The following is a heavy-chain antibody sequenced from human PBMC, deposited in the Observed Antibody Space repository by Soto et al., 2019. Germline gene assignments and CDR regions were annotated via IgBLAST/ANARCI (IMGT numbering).Heavy chain of an antibody. CDR1: GGSISSYY. D-gene: IGHD2-15*01. J-gene: IGHJ4*02. CDR3: ARLGYCSGGSCYSAMYY. Sequence: SETLSLTCTVSGGSISSYYWSWIRQPPGKGLEWIGYIYYSGSTNYNPSLKSRVTISVDTSKNQFSLKLSSVTAADTAVYYCARLGYCSGGSCYSAMYYWGQGTLVTVSS. V-gene: IGHV4-59*08. CDR2: IYYSGST.